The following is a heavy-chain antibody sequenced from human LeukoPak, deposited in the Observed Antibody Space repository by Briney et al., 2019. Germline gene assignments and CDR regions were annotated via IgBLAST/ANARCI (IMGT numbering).Heavy chain of an antibody. Sequence: GGSLRLSCTGSGFTFSNYWMSWVRQAPGKGLEWVANIKHDGSEKYYVDSVKGRFTISRDNAKNSLYLQMNSLRAEDTAVYYCARGGALGYCSGGSCYSVDYWGQGTLVTVSS. CDR1: GFTFSNYW. D-gene: IGHD2-15*01. CDR3: ARGGALGYCSGGSCYSVDY. J-gene: IGHJ4*02. CDR2: IKHDGSEK. V-gene: IGHV3-7*01.